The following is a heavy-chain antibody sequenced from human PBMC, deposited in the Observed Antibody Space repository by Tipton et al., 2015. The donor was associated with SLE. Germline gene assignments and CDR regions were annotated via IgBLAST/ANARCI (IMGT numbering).Heavy chain of an antibody. J-gene: IGHJ6*02. CDR1: GDSISSGNYC. Sequence: TLSLTCSVSGDSISSGNYCWNWIRQSPGKGLEWIACVCNSVSTNYDPSLKSRGTISVDTSKNHFSLELTSVTAADTAVYYCARQRLRLLSPLDAWGQGTTVTVS. CDR2: VCNSVST. D-gene: IGHD3-10*01. V-gene: IGHV4-61*02. CDR3: ARQRLRLLSPLDA.